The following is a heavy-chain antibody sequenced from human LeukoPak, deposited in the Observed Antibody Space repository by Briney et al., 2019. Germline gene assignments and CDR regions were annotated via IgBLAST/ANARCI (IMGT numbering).Heavy chain of an antibody. CDR3: ARGPRILAAGSYYFDY. D-gene: IGHD6-13*01. Sequence: MPGGSLRLSCAASGFSFKDYYFSWIRQAPGKGLEWVSFINVNGGAMYYADFVKGRFTISRDNAKSSLYLEMNSLRVEDTAVYYCARGPRILAAGSYYFDYWGQGSLVTVSS. CDR2: INVNGGAM. J-gene: IGHJ4*02. V-gene: IGHV3-11*01. CDR1: GFSFKDYY.